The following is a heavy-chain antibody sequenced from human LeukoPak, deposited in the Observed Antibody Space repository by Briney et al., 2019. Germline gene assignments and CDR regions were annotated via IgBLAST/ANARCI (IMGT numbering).Heavy chain of an antibody. Sequence: GGSPKLSCAASGFIFSDYYMNWIRQAPGKGLEWLSFISSSSNTISYVDSVKGRFTISRDNANNSLYLQMNSLRAEDTAVYYCARSLRPASFDPWGQGTMVTVSS. CDR3: ARSLRPASFDP. CDR2: ISSSSNTI. CDR1: GFIFSDYY. V-gene: IGHV3-11*04. J-gene: IGHJ5*02.